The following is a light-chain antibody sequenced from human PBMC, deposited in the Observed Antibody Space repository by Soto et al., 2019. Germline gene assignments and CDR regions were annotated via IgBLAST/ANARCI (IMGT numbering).Light chain of an antibody. CDR3: QQYNKWPYT. J-gene: IGKJ2*01. V-gene: IGKV3-15*01. Sequence: EIVMTQSLVALSVSPGESAALSCRASQSVGRNFAWYQQRPGQAPRVLIYGTSTRATGVPARLSGSGSGTDFTLTISSLQSEDFAVYYCQQYNKWPYTFGQGTRLEIK. CDR2: GTS. CDR1: QSVGRN.